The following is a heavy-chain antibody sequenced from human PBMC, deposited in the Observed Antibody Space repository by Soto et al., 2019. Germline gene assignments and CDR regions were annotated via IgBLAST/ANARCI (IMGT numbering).Heavy chain of an antibody. CDR1: GFIFSSHG. CDR2: IYYTGSDK. J-gene: IGHJ6*02. V-gene: IGHV3-33*01. D-gene: IGHD3-22*01. Sequence: QVQLVESGGGVVQPGRSLRLSCAASGFIFSSHGMHWVRQAPGKGLEWVALIYYTGSDKYYADSLRGRFTISRDNSKDTLYLQMNSLRAEDTAVYYGARAPHYYGSSGVSAMDVWGQGTTVTVSS. CDR3: ARAPHYYGSSGVSAMDV.